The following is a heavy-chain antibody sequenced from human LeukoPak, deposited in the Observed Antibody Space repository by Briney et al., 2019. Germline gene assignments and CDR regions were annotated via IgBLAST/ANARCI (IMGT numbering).Heavy chain of an antibody. CDR3: AITTYYYDSSGALDY. CDR2: ISYDGSNK. V-gene: IGHV3-30*03. D-gene: IGHD3-22*01. Sequence: PGGSLRLSCAASGFTFSSYGMHWVRQAPGKGLEWVAVISYDGSNKYYADSVKGRFTISRDNSKNTLYLQMNSLRAEDTAVYYCAITTYYYDSSGALDYWGQGTLVTVSS. CDR1: GFTFSSYG. J-gene: IGHJ4*02.